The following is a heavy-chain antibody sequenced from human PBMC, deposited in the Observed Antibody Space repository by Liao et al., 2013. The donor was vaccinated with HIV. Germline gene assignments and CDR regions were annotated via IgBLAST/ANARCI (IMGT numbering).Heavy chain of an antibody. D-gene: IGHD6-6*01. CDR2: INHSGST. J-gene: IGHJ4*02. V-gene: IGHV4-34*01. CDR3: ARGPGEQLGVTSRDVDY. CDR1: GGSFSGYY. Sequence: QVQLQQWGAGLLKPSETLSLTCAVYGGSFSGYYWSWIRQPPGKGLEWIGEINHSGSTNYNPSLKSRVTISVDTSKNQFSLKLSSVTAADTAVYYCARGPGEQLGVTSRDVDYWGQG.